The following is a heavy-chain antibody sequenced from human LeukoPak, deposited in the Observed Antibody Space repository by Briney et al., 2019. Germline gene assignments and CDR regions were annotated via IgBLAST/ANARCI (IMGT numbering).Heavy chain of an antibody. Sequence: GGSLRLSCAASGFTFNNAWMSWGRQAPGKGLEWVARIKSETDGGATHYAAPVQGRFTISRDDSEKTLFLQMNSLKTEDTAVYYCTTGGRNGAFQFDSWGQGTLVTVSS. CDR2: IKSETDGGAT. CDR1: GFTFNNAW. CDR3: TTGGRNGAFQFDS. V-gene: IGHV3-15*01. J-gene: IGHJ4*02. D-gene: IGHD1-26*01.